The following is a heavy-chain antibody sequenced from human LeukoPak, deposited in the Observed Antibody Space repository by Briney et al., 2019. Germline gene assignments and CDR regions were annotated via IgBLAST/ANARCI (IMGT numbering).Heavy chain of an antibody. CDR1: GYTFTSYG. D-gene: IGHD3-10*01. Sequence: GASVKLSCTASGYTFTSYGISWVRQAPGQGLEWMGWISAYNGNTNYAQKLQGRFTMTTGTSTSTTYMELRSLRSYDTAVYYFARGWVRGVIAYYYYGMDVWGKGTTVTVSS. CDR2: ISAYNGNT. J-gene: IGHJ6*04. V-gene: IGHV1-18*04. CDR3: ARGWVRGVIAYYYYGMDV.